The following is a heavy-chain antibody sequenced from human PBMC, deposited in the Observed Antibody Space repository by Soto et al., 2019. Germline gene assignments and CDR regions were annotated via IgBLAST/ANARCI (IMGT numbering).Heavy chain of an antibody. V-gene: IGHV2-70*11. D-gene: IGHD3-10*01. CDR2: IDWDDDK. J-gene: IGHJ4*02. CDR1: GFSLSTSGMC. Sequence: PTLVNPTQTLTLTCTFSGFSLSTSGMCVSWIRQPPGKALEWLARIDWDDDKYYSTSLKTRLTISKDTSKNQVVLTMTNMDPVDTATYYCARIYGSGSYYSSYFDYWGQGTLVTVSS. CDR3: ARIYGSGSYYSSYFDY.